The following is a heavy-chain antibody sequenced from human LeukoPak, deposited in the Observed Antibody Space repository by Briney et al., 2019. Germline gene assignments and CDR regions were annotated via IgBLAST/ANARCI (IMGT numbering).Heavy chain of an antibody. CDR2: ISGDGGST. Sequence: GGSLRLSCAASGFTFSSYSMNWVRQAPGKGLEWVSLISGDGGSTYYADSVKGRFTISRDNSRKSLYLQMNSLRTEDTALYYCAKDSSGWAPDYWGQGILVTVSS. D-gene: IGHD6-19*01. J-gene: IGHJ4*02. V-gene: IGHV3-43*02. CDR1: GFTFSSYS. CDR3: AKDSSGWAPDY.